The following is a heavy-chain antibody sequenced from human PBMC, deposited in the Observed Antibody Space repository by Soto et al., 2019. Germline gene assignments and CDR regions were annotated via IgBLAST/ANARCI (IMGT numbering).Heavy chain of an antibody. Sequence: CLRLSCAAAGWTFSYYARHWVREAPGKGMEWVAGIAYDGRKKYYADSVKGRFTISRDNSKNTLYLHMNSLRAEDTAVYSCAKDRVPFYSSGYYSIVIESCGQGTLVPVSS. CDR3: AKDRVPFYSSGYYSIVIES. V-gene: IGHV3-30*04. D-gene: IGHD3-22*01. CDR2: IAYDGRKK. J-gene: IGHJ1*01. CDR1: GWTFSYYA.